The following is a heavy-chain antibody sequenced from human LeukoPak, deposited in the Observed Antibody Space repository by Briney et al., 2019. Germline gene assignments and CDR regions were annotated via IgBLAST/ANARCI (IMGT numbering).Heavy chain of an antibody. CDR1: GYRFSSYG. CDR2: ISAYNGDT. CDR3: ARPLTHYYDSSGRYGFGV. Sequence: GASAKVSCKASGYRFSSYGIGWVRQAPGQGLEWMGWISAYNGDTNSAQKFQGRVTMTTDTSTSTAYMELRSLRSDDTAVYYCARPLTHYYDSSGRYGFGVWGQGTLVIVSS. J-gene: IGHJ3*01. V-gene: IGHV1-18*01. D-gene: IGHD3-22*01.